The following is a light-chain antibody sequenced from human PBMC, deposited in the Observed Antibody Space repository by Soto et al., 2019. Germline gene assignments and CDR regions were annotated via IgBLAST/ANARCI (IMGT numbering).Light chain of an antibody. CDR3: KQLSRYPST. CDR2: DAS. J-gene: IGKJ4*01. Sequence: DIHLTQSPSFLSASVPHILTVTCRASDDITNYLAWYQQKAGKAPKLLIYDASTLYSGVPSRFSGSGSGTDFTLTISGLQPEDFATYYCKQLSRYPSTFGGGTQVDIK. V-gene: IGKV1-9*01. CDR1: DDITNY.